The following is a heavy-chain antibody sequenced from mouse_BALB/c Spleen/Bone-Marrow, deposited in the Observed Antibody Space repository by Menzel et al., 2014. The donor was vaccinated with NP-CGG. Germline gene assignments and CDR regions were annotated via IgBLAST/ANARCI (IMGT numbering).Heavy chain of an antibody. J-gene: IGHJ3*01. CDR1: GYTFTTYW. V-gene: IGHV1S22*01. Sequence: KQSGSELVRPGASVKLSCKASGYTFTTYWIHWVKQRHGQGLEWIGIIYPGSGNTNYGEKFKTKGTLTVVTSSSTAYMHLSSLTSEDSAVYYCTRWNGHYEGFAYWGQGTLVTVSA. CDR2: IYPGSGNT. D-gene: IGHD2-1*01. CDR3: TRWNGHYEGFAY.